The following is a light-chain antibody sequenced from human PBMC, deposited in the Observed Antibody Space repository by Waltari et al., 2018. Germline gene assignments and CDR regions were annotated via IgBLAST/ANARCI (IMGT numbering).Light chain of an antibody. CDR1: NLETKR. CDR2: YDS. V-gene: IGLV3-21*04. J-gene: IGLJ3*02. CDR3: QLWDDTNNSGV. Sequence: YVVTQPPSVSVAPGKTARSTCEGENLETKRVNRYPQKAGQAPGLVMFYDSDRPSGIPERFSGSNSGNTATLTINWVEPGDEADYHCQLWDDTNNSGVFGGGTKLTVL.